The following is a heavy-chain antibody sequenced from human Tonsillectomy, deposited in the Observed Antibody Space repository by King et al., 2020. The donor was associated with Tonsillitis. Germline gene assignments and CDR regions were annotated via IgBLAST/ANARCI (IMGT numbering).Heavy chain of an antibody. Sequence: VQLVESGGGVVQPGKSLRLSCAASGFTFSTYGMHWVRQAPGKGLEWVAVILYEGSNKYYADSLKGRFTISRDNYKNTLYLQMNSLRAEDTAVYYCVRDTHDSSGYYYQFNYWGQGTLVTVSS. V-gene: IGHV3-33*01. J-gene: IGHJ4*02. CDR3: VRDTHDSSGYYYQFNY. D-gene: IGHD3-22*01. CDR2: ILYEGSNK. CDR1: GFTFSTYG.